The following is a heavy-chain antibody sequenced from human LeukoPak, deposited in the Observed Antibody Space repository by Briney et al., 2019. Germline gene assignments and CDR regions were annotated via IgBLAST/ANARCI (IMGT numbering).Heavy chain of an antibody. J-gene: IGHJ4*02. V-gene: IGHV3-23*01. CDR2: ISGSGGST. D-gene: IGHD2-2*02. CDR1: GVTFSSYA. CDR3: AKDATGYCSSTSCYIKSLFDY. Sequence: GGSLRLSCAASGVTFSSYAMSWVRQAPGKGLEWVSAISGSGGSTYYADSVKGRFTISRDNSKNTLYLQMNSLRAEDTAVYYCAKDATGYCSSTSCYIKSLFDYWGQGTLVTVSS.